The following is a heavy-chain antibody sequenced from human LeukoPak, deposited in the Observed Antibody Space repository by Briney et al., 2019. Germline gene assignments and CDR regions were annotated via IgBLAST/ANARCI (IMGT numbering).Heavy chain of an antibody. CDR3: AQIYTYGSSQFDY. Sequence: PGGSLRLSCAASGFTFSNYEMNWVRQAAGKGLDWVSYISSSGSTIYYADSVKGRFTISRDNAKNSLYLQMNSLRAEDTAVYYCAQIYTYGSSQFDYWGQGTLVTVSS. V-gene: IGHV3-48*03. CDR2: ISSSGSTI. CDR1: GFTFSNYE. D-gene: IGHD5-18*01. J-gene: IGHJ4*02.